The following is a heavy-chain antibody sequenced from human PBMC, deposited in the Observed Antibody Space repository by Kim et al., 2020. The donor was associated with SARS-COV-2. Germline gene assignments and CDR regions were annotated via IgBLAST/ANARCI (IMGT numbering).Heavy chain of an antibody. V-gene: IGHV1-18*01. CDR2: ISVYNGNT. CDR3: ARGVVVVPAATYYYYGMDV. J-gene: IGHJ6*02. D-gene: IGHD2-2*01. CDR1: GYTFTSYG. Sequence: ASVKVSCKASGYTFTSYGISWVRQAPGQGLECMGWISVYNGNTNYAQKLQGRVTMTTDTSTSTAYMELRSLRSDDTAVYYCARGVVVVPAATYYYYGMDVWGQGTTVTVSS.